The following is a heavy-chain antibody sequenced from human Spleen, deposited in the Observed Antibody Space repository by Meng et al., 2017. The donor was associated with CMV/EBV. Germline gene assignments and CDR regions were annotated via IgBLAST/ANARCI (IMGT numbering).Heavy chain of an antibody. CDR3: ARAAYSGYDRIINWFDP. J-gene: IGHJ5*02. Sequence: SETLSLTCTVSGGSINSGGYFWSWIRQLPGKGLEWIGDFYYSGSTYYNPSLKSRVTISVDTSKNQFSLKLSSVTAADTAVYYCARAAYSGYDRIINWFDPWGQGTLVTVSS. CDR2: FYYSGST. D-gene: IGHD5-12*01. CDR1: GGSINSGGYF. V-gene: IGHV4-31*03.